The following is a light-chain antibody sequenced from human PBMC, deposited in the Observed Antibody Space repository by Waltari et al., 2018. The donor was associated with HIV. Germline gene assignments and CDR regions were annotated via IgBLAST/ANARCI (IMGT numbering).Light chain of an antibody. CDR1: SRHSSYI. Sequence: QPVLTQSSSASASLGSSVKLTCTLSSRHSSYIIAWHQQQPGKAPRYLMKLERSGSYKNRSLVPDLFSGSSSVSDRYLTISTLQSEDEADYYCETWDIDTWVFGGGTKLTVL. V-gene: IGLV4-60*03. CDR3: ETWDIDTWV. J-gene: IGLJ3*02. CDR2: LERSGSY.